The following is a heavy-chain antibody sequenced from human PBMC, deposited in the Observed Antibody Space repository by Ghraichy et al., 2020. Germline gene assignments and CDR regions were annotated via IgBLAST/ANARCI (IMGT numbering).Heavy chain of an antibody. Sequence: GGSLRLSCAASGFTFSSYGMHWVRQAPGKGLEWVAVISYDGSNKYYADSVKGRFTISRDNSKNTLYLQMNSLRAEDTAVYYCAKDVYYDSSGYPHKPGYFDYWGQGTLVTVSS. D-gene: IGHD3-22*01. J-gene: IGHJ4*02. CDR3: AKDVYYDSSGYPHKPGYFDY. CDR2: ISYDGSNK. V-gene: IGHV3-30*18. CDR1: GFTFSSYG.